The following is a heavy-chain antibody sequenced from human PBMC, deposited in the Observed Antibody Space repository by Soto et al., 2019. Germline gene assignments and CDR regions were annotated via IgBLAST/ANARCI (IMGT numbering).Heavy chain of an antibody. D-gene: IGHD3-10*02. J-gene: IGHJ6*02. CDR2: INPNSGGT. CDR3: ARVRLSGGRSDQRRYYYYGMDV. V-gene: IGHV1-2*04. Sequence: QVQLVQSGAEVKKPGASVKVSCKASGYTFTGYYMHWVRQAPGQGLEWMGWINPNSGGTNYAQKFQGWVTMTRDKVISTAYMELRRLRSDDTAVYYCARVRLSGGRSDQRRYYYYGMDVWGQGTTVTVSS. CDR1: GYTFTGYY.